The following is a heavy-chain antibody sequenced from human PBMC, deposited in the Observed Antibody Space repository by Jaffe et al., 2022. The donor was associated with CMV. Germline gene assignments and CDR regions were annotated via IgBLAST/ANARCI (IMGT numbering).Heavy chain of an antibody. V-gene: IGHV1-69*09. CDR2: IIPILGIA. D-gene: IGHD3-16*01. CDR3: ATRWSSTLGGFDY. Sequence: QVQLVQSGAEVKKPGSSVKVSCKASGGTFSSYAISWVRQAPGQGLEWMGRIIPILGIANYAQKFQGRVTITADKSTSTAYMELSSLRSEDTAVYYCATRWSSTLGGFDYWGQGTLVTVSS. CDR1: GGTFSSYA. J-gene: IGHJ4*02.